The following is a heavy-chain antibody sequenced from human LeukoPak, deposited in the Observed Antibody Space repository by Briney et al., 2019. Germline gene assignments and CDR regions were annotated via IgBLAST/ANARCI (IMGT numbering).Heavy chain of an antibody. CDR2: IYHTGST. D-gene: IGHD6-19*01. V-gene: IGHV4-38-2*01. J-gene: IGHJ4*02. Sequence: PSETLSLTCDVSGYSISTEFYWGCSRPPPGKGQEWIGTIYHTGSTYFPSSLKSRVTISLDTSKNQFSLKLTSVTAADTAVYYCGRYSSGWFSIDYWGQGTLVTVSS. CDR1: GYSISTEFY. CDR3: GRYSSGWFSIDY.